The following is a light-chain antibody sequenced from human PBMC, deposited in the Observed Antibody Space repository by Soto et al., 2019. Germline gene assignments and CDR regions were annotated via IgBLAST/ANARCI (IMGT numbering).Light chain of an antibody. CDR1: QSVSSN. V-gene: IGKV3D-15*01. CDR3: QQYNNWPRT. Sequence: EIVMTQSPATLSVSPGERVTLSCRASQSVSSNLAWYQQKPGQTPRLLIYDASTGATGIPARFSGGGSGTEFTLTISSLPSEDFAVYYCQQYNNWPRTFGQGTKVEIK. J-gene: IGKJ1*01. CDR2: DAS.